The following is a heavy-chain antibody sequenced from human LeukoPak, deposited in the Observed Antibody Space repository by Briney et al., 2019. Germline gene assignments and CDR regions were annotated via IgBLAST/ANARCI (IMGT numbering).Heavy chain of an antibody. Sequence: GGSLRLSCAASGFTFNSHNQAMSWVRQAPGKGLEWVSSISGSGGYTNYADSVKGRFTISRDNSDNTLYLDLNNLRVEDTAIYYCTKDHDFDTGNYWGQGTLVTVSS. V-gene: IGHV3-23*01. CDR3: TKDHDFDTGNY. D-gene: IGHD1-1*01. J-gene: IGHJ4*02. CDR2: ISGSGGYT. CDR1: GFTFNSHNQA.